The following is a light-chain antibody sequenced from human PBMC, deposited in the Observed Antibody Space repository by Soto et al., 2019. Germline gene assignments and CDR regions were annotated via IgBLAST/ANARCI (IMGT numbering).Light chain of an antibody. CDR3: QEYYSSPWT. J-gene: IGKJ1*01. CDR1: QSVLFSSNNKNY. Sequence: DIVMTQSPDSLAVSLGERATINCKSSQSVLFSSNNKNYLAWYQQKPGQAPKLLISWASTRESGVPDRFSRSGSRTDFILTISSREAEGVAVYDGQEYYSSPWTVGEGTKMEIK. V-gene: IGKV4-1*01. CDR2: WAS.